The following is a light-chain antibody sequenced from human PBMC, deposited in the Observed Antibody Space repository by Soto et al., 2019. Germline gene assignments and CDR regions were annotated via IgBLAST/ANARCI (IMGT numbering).Light chain of an antibody. J-gene: IGKJ1*01. CDR2: DVS. CDR3: QQYNNWPRT. CDR1: QTVSGAY. V-gene: IGKV3-15*01. Sequence: ELVLTQSPGTTSLSPGESATLSCRSSQTVSGAYLAWYRQKPGQAPRLLIYDVSRRATGIPARFSGSGSGTEFTLNISSLQSEDFAVYYCQQYNNWPRTFGQGT.